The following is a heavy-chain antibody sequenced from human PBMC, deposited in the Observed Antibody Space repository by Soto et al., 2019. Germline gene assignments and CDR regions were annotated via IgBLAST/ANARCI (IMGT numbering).Heavy chain of an antibody. CDR1: GDIFTNYW. Sequence: GESLKISCKGSGDIFTNYWIVWVRQISGKGLEWMGHIDPADSYTNYSPSFQGHVTISADRSSSTAYVQWSSLKASDTAVYYCAGRRAAEKLYGMDVWGQGTTVTVSS. J-gene: IGHJ6*02. CDR2: IDPADSYT. CDR3: AGRRAAEKLYGMDV. V-gene: IGHV5-10-1*01. D-gene: IGHD6-25*01.